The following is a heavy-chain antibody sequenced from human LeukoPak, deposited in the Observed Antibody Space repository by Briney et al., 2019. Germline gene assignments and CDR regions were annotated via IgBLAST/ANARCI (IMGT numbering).Heavy chain of an antibody. D-gene: IGHD4-23*01. Sequence: GSSVKVSCKASGGTFSSYTISWVRQAPGQGLEWMGRIIPILGIANCAQKFQGRVTITADKSTSTAYMELSSLRSEDTAVYYCARDPPAVVTPNCYYGMDVWGQGTTVTVSS. CDR2: IIPILGIA. CDR3: ARDPPAVVTPNCYYGMDV. CDR1: GGTFSSYT. J-gene: IGHJ6*02. V-gene: IGHV1-69*04.